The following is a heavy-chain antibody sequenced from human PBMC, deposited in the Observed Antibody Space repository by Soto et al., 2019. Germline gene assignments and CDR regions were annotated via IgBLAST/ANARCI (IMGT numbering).Heavy chain of an antibody. V-gene: IGHV4-39*01. CDR3: AGQVVVITGPGVPLH. CDR2: IYYSGTT. D-gene: IGHD3-22*01. CDR1: GGSISSSSYY. Sequence: QLQLQESGPGLVKPSETLSLTCTVSGGSISSSSYYWGWIRQPAGKGLEWIGSIYYSGTTYYNPSLKSRVTISVDTSKNQFSLRLSSVTAADTAVYYCAGQVVVITGPGVPLHWGQGTLVTVSS. J-gene: IGHJ4*02.